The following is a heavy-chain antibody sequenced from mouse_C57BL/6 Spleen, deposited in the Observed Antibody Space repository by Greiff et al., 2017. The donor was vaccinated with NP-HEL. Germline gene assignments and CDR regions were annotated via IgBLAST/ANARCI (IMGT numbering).Heavy chain of an antibody. CDR3: ARSAYYYGSSHYWYFDV. V-gene: IGHV1-26*01. J-gene: IGHJ1*03. D-gene: IGHD1-1*01. Sequence: VQLKQSGPELVKPGASVKISCKASGYTFTDYYMNWVKQSHGKSLEWIGDINPNNGGTSYNQKFKGKATLTVDKSSSTAYMELRSLTSEDSAVYYCARSAYYYGSSHYWYFDVWGTGTTVTVSS. CDR2: INPNNGGT. CDR1: GYTFTDYY.